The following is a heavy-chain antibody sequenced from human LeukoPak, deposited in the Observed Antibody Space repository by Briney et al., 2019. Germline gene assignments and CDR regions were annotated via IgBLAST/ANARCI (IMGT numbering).Heavy chain of an antibody. Sequence: PGGSLGLSCAASGFTFSSYAMSWVRQAPGKGLEWVSVISGLGGSTYYADSVKGRFAISRDNSKNTLCLQMNSLRADDTAIYYCARDVEARISAAGIFDYWGQGSLVTVSS. J-gene: IGHJ4*02. CDR1: GFTFSSYA. D-gene: IGHD6-6*01. CDR3: ARDVEARISAAGIFDY. V-gene: IGHV3-23*01. CDR2: ISGLGGST.